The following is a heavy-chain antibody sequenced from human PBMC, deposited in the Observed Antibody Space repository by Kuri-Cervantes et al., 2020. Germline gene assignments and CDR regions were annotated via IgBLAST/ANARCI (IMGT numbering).Heavy chain of an antibody. CDR3: ARDADDLITMIAVEGFGVDP. CDR1: GYTFTGYY. Sequence: ASVKVSCKASGYTFTGYYMHWVRQAPGQGLEWMGWINPNSGGTNYAQKFQGRVTMTRDTSISTAYMEPSRLRSDDTAVYYCARDADDLITMIAVEGFGVDPWGQGTLVTVSS. J-gene: IGHJ5*02. V-gene: IGHV1-2*02. D-gene: IGHD3-22*01. CDR2: INPNSGGT.